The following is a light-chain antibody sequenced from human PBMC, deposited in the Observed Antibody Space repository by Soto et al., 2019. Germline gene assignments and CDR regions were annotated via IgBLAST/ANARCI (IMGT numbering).Light chain of an antibody. CDR1: QSVSSY. J-gene: IGKJ1*01. Sequence: EIVLTQSPATLSLSPGERATLSCRASQSVSSYLAWYRQKPGQAPRLLIYDASNRATGIPARFSGSGSGTDFTLTTSSLEPEDFAVYYCQQYKSWLWTFGQGTKVDIK. CDR2: DAS. V-gene: IGKV3-11*01. CDR3: QQYKSWLWT.